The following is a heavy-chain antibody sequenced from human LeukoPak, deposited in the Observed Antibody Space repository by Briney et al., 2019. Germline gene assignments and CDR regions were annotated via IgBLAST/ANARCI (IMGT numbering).Heavy chain of an antibody. J-gene: IGHJ2*01. CDR3: TGTPPVVVVPAAPWGWYFDL. Sequence: SLRLSCTASGFTFGDYAMSWVRQAPGKGLEWVGFIRSKAYGGTTEYAASVKGRFTISRDDSKSIAYLQMNSLKTEDTAVYYCTGTPPVVVVPAAPWGWYFDLWGRGTLVTVSS. CDR2: IRSKAYGGTT. V-gene: IGHV3-49*04. CDR1: GFTFGDYA. D-gene: IGHD2-2*01.